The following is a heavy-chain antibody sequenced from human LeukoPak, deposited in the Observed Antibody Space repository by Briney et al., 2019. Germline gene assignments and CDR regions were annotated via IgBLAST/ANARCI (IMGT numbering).Heavy chain of an antibody. CDR3: ARADDFWSGDNYYFYYMDV. D-gene: IGHD3-3*01. Sequence: ASVKVSCKASGYIFTSYGINWVRQAPGQGLEWMGWISAYNGNTNYAQRLQGRVTMTTDTSTSTAYMELRSLRSDDTAVYCCARADDFWSGDNYYFYYMDVWGKGTTVTVSS. V-gene: IGHV1-18*01. CDR2: ISAYNGNT. J-gene: IGHJ6*03. CDR1: GYIFTSYG.